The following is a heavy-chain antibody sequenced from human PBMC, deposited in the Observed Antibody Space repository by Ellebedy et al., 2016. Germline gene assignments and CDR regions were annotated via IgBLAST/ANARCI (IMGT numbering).Heavy chain of an antibody. D-gene: IGHD6-13*01. V-gene: IGHV1-8*02. CDR3: ASWGIAGHFDY. CDR2: MNPNSGNT. Sequence: ASVKVSCKASGGTFSSYAINWVRQATGQGLEWMGWMNPNSGNTGYAQKFQGRVTMTRNTSISTAYMELSSLRSEDTAVYYCASWGIAGHFDYWGQGTLVTVSS. J-gene: IGHJ4*02. CDR1: GGTFSSYA.